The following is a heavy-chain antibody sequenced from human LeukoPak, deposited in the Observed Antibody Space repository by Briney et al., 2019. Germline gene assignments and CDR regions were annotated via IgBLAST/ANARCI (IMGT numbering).Heavy chain of an antibody. V-gene: IGHV4-34*01. CDR1: GGPFSGYY. Sequence: SETLSLTCAVYGGPFSGYYWSWIRQPPGKGLEWIGEINHSGSTNYNPSLKSRVTISVDTSKNQFSLKLSSVTAADTALYYCARENYSSDWYYFDYWGQGTLVTVSS. D-gene: IGHD6-13*01. CDR3: ARENYSSDWYYFDY. J-gene: IGHJ4*02. CDR2: INHSGST.